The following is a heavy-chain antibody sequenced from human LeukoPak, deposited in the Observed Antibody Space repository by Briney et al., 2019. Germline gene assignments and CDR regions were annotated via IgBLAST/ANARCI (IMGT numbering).Heavy chain of an antibody. CDR3: ARGYYTYYYDSSGYLTVAFDI. CDR1: GYTFTSYG. CDR2: ISAYNGNT. J-gene: IGHJ3*02. Sequence: ASVKVSCKASGYTFTSYGISWVRQPPGQGLEWMGWISAYNGNTNYAQKLQGRVTMTTDTSTSTAYMELRSLRSDDTAVYYCARGYYTYYYDSSGYLTVAFDIWGQGTMVTVSS. D-gene: IGHD3-22*01. V-gene: IGHV1-18*01.